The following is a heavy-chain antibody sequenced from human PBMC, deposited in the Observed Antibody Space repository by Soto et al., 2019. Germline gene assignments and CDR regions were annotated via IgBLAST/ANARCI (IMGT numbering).Heavy chain of an antibody. D-gene: IGHD3-22*01. CDR3: ARGASYYYDSSGQENYFDY. J-gene: IGHJ4*02. CDR1: GGTFSSYA. Sequence: AASVKVSCKASGGTFSSYAISWERQAPGQGLEWMGGIIPIFGTANYAQKFQGRVTITADKSTSTAYMELSSLRSEDTAVYYCARGASYYYDSSGQENYFDYWGQGTLVTVSS. V-gene: IGHV1-69*06. CDR2: IIPIFGTA.